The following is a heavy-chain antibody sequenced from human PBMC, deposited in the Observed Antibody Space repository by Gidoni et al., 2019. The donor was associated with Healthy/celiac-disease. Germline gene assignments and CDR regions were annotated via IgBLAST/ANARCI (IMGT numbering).Heavy chain of an antibody. D-gene: IGHD2-15*01. CDR2: INPNSGGT. CDR3: ARTGYCSGGSCYSHYYGMDV. J-gene: IGHJ6*02. V-gene: IGHV1-2*02. Sequence: QVQLVRSGAEVKKPGASVKVPCKASGYTFTGYYMHWVRQAPGQGLEWMGWINPNSGGTNYAQKFQGRVTMTRDTSISTAYMELSRLRSDDTAVYYCARTGYCSGGSCYSHYYGMDVWGQGTTVTVSS. CDR1: GYTFTGYY.